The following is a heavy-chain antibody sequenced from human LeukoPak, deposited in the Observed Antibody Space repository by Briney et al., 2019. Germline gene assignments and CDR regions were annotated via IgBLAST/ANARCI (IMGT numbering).Heavy chain of an antibody. V-gene: IGHV1-2*02. Sequence: ASVKVFCKASGYTFTGYYMHWVRQAPGQGLEWMGWINPNSGGTNYAQKFQGRVTMTRDTSISTAYMELSRLRSDDTAVYYCARTVVPAANPFYYYYYMDVWGKGTTVTVSS. CDR3: ARTVVPAANPFYYYYYMDV. J-gene: IGHJ6*03. CDR1: GYTFTGYY. CDR2: INPNSGGT. D-gene: IGHD2-2*01.